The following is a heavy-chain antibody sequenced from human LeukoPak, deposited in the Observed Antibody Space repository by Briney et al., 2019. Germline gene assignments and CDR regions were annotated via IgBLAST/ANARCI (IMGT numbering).Heavy chain of an antibody. Sequence: ASVKVSCKAPGYTFTGYYMHWVRQAPGQGLEWMGWINPNSGGTNYAQKFQGRVTMTRDTSISTAYMELSRLRSDDTAVYYCAMYYYDSSGYYYSPWGQGTLVTVSS. CDR1: GYTFTGYY. D-gene: IGHD3-22*01. J-gene: IGHJ5*02. V-gene: IGHV1-2*02. CDR2: INPNSGGT. CDR3: AMYYYDSSGYYYSP.